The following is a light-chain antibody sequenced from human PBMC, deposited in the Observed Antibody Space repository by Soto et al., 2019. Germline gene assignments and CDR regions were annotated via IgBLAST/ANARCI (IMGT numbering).Light chain of an antibody. CDR1: QSFRNNY. J-gene: IGKJ4*01. Sequence: EVVLTQSPGTLSLSPGERATLSCRASQSFRNNYLAWYQQRPGQAPRLLIYGVSRRASGIPDRFSGSGSEAAFTLTISRLEPEDSGVYYCQQYDSTPAFTFGGGTKVEIK. CDR2: GVS. CDR3: QQYDSTPAFT. V-gene: IGKV3-20*01.